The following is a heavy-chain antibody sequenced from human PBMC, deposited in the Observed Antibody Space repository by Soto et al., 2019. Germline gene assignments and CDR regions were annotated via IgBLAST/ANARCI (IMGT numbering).Heavy chain of an antibody. CDR3: AKRALDGWYTEDYFDY. D-gene: IGHD6-19*01. J-gene: IGHJ4*02. CDR1: GFTFDDYA. V-gene: IGHV3-9*01. Sequence: GGSLRLSCAASGFTFDDYAMHWVRQAPGKGLEWVSGISWNSGSIGYADSVKGRFTISRDNAKNSLYLQMNSLRAEDTALYYCAKRALDGWYTEDYFDYWGQGTLVTVSS. CDR2: ISWNSGSI.